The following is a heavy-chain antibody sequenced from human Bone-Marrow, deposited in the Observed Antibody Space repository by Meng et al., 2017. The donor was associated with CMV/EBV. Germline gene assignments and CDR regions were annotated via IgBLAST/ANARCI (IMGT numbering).Heavy chain of an antibody. V-gene: IGHV3-30*02. D-gene: IGHD5-18*01. Sequence: VQLVQSGAEVKTAGASVKASCKASGFTCSNNDMPWVGQAPGKGLEWVAFIRYDGSNKYYEDSVKGRFNISRDNSKNTLYLQMNSLRAEDTAVYYCAKYSYGFGDLDYWGQGTLVTVSS. CDR3: AKYSYGFGDLDY. J-gene: IGHJ4*02. CDR1: GFTCSNND. CDR2: IRYDGSNK.